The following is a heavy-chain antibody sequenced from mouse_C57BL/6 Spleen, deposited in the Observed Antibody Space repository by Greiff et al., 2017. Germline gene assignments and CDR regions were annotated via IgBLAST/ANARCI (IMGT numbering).Heavy chain of an antibody. V-gene: IGHV5-4*01. CDR2: ISAGGSYT. CDR1: GFTFSSYA. Sequence: EVMLLESGGCLVKPGGSLKLSCAASGFTFSSYAMPWVRQTPVQRLEWVATISAGGSYTYYPDNVKGRYTISRDNAKNSLYMKMSHLKSEDTAMYYCAREYSNEAWFAYWGQGTLVTVSA. J-gene: IGHJ3*01. CDR3: AREYSNEAWFAY. D-gene: IGHD2-5*01.